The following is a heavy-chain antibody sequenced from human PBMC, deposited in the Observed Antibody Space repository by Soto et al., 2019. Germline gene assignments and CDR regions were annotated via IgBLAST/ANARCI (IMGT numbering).Heavy chain of an antibody. Sequence: ASVRVSCKASGYTFTSYGISWVPQAHGQGLEWMGWISAYNGNTNYRPKFQVRVTMTTDTATSTAYMGLRSLRSDDTVVYYCARATYYEDSSGYYPDAFDIWGQGTMVTI. CDR2: ISAYNGNT. CDR3: ARATYYEDSSGYYPDAFDI. CDR1: GYTFTSYG. D-gene: IGHD3-22*01. J-gene: IGHJ3*02. V-gene: IGHV1-18*04.